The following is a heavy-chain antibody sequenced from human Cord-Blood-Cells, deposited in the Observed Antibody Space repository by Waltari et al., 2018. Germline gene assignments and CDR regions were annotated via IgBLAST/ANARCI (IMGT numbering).Heavy chain of an antibody. CDR3: TRGGDIVVVPAAIAYFQN. CDR1: GGSFSGYY. D-gene: IGHD2-2*02. Sequence: VPLQQWGAGVLKPSATLSLTCAVYGGSFSGYYQSWHLDPPGQGLEWIGEINHSGSTNYNPSLKSRVPISVDTSNMQFSLKLSSGSAGYTAVYYLTRGGDIVVVPAAIAYFQNWGPGTLVTVSS. CDR2: INHSGST. J-gene: IGHJ1*01. V-gene: IGHV4-34*01.